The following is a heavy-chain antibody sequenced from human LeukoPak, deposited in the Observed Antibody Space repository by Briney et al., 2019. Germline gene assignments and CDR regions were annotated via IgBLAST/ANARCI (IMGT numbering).Heavy chain of an antibody. CDR1: GFTVSSNY. V-gene: IGHV3-53*01. CDR2: IYSGGST. CDR3: ARVESPYDSSGYFYY. Sequence: RPGGSLRLSCAASGFTVSSNYMSWVRQAPGKGLEWVSVIYSGGSTYYADSVKGRFTISRDNSKNTLYLQMNSLRAEDTAVYYCARVESPYDSSGYFYYWGQGTLVTVSS. J-gene: IGHJ4*02. D-gene: IGHD3-22*01.